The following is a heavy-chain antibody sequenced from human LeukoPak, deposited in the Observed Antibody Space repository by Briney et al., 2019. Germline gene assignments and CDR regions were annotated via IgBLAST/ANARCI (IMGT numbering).Heavy chain of an antibody. D-gene: IGHD6-19*01. CDR2: ISYSGST. CDR3: ARDLGALAGNRNV. Sequence: SETLSLTCTVSGGSISSYYWSWIRQPPGKGLEWIGYISYSGSTNYNPSLKSRVTISVDTSKSQFSLKLNSVTAADTAVYYCARDLGALAGNRNVWGQGTLVTVSS. CDR1: GGSISSYY. V-gene: IGHV4-59*01. J-gene: IGHJ4*02.